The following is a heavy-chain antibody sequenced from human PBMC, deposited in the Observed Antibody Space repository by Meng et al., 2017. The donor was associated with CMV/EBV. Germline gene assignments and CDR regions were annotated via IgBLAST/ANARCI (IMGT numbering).Heavy chain of an antibody. CDR3: VRDHNWGPDY. V-gene: IGHV1-2*02. CDR2: IYPNSGGT. J-gene: IGHJ4*02. D-gene: IGHD1-1*01. Sequence: QWQLVLPWAEVKSPGASVKVPGQPSGSRFSDHYMHWVRQAPGQGLEWMGWIYPNSGGTHYAQKFQDRVTMTRDTSISTVYMELSRLTSDDTAVYYCVRDHNWGPDYWGQGTLVTVSS. CDR1: GSRFSDHY.